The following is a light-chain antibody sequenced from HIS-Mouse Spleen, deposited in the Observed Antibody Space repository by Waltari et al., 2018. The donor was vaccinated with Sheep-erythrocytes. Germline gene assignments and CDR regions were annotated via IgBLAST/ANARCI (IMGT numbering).Light chain of an antibody. CDR3: CSYAGSSTPWV. J-gene: IGLJ3*02. V-gene: IGLV2-23*01. CDR2: EGS. Sequence: QSALTQPASVSGSPGQSITISCTGTSSDVGSYTLGSWYQQHPGKAPKLMIYEGSKRPSGVSNRFSGSKSGNTASLTISGLQAEDEADYYSCSYAGSSTPWVFGGGTKLTVL. CDR1: SSDVGSYTL.